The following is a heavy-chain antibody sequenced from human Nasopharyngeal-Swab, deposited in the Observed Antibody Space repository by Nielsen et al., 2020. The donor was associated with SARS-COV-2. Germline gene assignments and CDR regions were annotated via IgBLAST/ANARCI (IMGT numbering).Heavy chain of an antibody. CDR2: ITPIFGTA. Sequence: SVQVSCKASGGTFSSYAISWVRQPPAQGLEWMGGITPIFGTANYAQKFQGRVTITADESTSTAYMELSSLRSEDTAVYYCAREGWEASGASSGLFDYWGQGTLVTVSS. D-gene: IGHD3-22*01. V-gene: IGHV1-69*13. CDR1: GGTFSSYA. J-gene: IGHJ4*02. CDR3: AREGWEASGASSGLFDY.